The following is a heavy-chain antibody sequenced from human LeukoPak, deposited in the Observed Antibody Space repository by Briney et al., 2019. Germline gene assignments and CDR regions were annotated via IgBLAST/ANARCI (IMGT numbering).Heavy chain of an antibody. V-gene: IGHV3-15*01. J-gene: IGHJ4*02. Sequence: GGYLRLSCAASGFSFNHAWMSWVRQAPGKGLEWVGRIKSKTDGGATDYAAPVKGRLTISRDDSKNTLYVQMNSLKTEDTAVYYCIWVGATHAFDYWGQGTLVTVSS. D-gene: IGHD3-16*01. CDR2: IKSKTDGGAT. CDR1: GFSFNHAW. CDR3: IWVGATHAFDY.